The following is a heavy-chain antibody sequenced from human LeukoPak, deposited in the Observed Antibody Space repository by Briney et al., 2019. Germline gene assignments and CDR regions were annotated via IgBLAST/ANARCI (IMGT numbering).Heavy chain of an antibody. D-gene: IGHD6-19*01. CDR1: GGTFSSYA. J-gene: IGHJ3*02. CDR2: IIPILGIA. CDR3: ARPSEISDEGIAVAGYAFDI. V-gene: IGHV1-69*04. Sequence: SVKVSCKASGGTFSSYAISWVRQAPGQGLEWMGRIIPILGIADYAQKFQGRVTITADKSTSTAYMELSSLRSEDTAVYYCARPSEISDEGIAVAGYAFDIWGQGTMVTVSS.